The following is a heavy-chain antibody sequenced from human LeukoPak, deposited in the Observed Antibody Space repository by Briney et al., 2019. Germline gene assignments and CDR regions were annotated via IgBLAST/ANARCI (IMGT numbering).Heavy chain of an antibody. D-gene: IGHD3-22*01. V-gene: IGHV3-23*01. CDR3: AKGSLYYYDSSGVYFDY. Sequence: GGSLRLSCAASGFTFSSYAMSWVRQAPGKGLEWVSAISGSGGSTYYADSVKGRFTISRDNSKNTLYLQMNSLRAEDKAVYYCAKGSLYYYDSSGVYFDYWGQGTLVTVSS. CDR2: ISGSGGST. CDR1: GFTFSSYA. J-gene: IGHJ4*02.